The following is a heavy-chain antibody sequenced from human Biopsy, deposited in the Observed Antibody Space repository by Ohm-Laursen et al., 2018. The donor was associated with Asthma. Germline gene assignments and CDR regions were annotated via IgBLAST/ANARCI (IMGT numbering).Heavy chain of an antibody. CDR1: SGSGGYMRSGNYY. CDR3: VRGSSSWHHGPFHYYYGLDV. V-gene: IGHV4-39*01. J-gene: IGHJ6*02. D-gene: IGHD6-13*01. CDR2: IYYSGTT. Sequence: TPSLTCSLSSGSGGYMRSGNYYWGWIRQPPGKGLEWIGSIYYSGTTYYNPPLESRVTVSEDTSKNQLSLKLTSVTAADTAVYYCVRGSSSWHHGPFHYYYGLDVWGQGTTATVSS.